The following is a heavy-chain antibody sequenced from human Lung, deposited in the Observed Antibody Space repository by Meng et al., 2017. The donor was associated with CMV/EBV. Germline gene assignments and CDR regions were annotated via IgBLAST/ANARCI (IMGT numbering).Heavy chain of an antibody. D-gene: IGHD3-3*01. CDR1: GGTFSSYA. CDR3: ARDRPITIFGVVQSQWFDP. J-gene: IGHJ5*02. CDR2: IIPIFGTA. Sequence: SSXXVSXKASGGTFSSYAISWVRQAPGQGLEWMGGIIPIFGTANYAQKFQGRVTITTDESTSTAYMELSSLRSEDTAVYYCARDRPITIFGVVQSQWFDPWXQGTXVTVSS. V-gene: IGHV1-69*05.